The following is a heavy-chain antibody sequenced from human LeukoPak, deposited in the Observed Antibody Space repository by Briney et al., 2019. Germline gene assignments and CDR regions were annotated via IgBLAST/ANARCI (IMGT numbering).Heavy chain of an antibody. V-gene: IGHV3-30*18. D-gene: IGHD4-23*01. J-gene: IGHJ4*02. CDR1: GFTFSNYA. CDR3: AKDAGKGSNAFDY. Sequence: PGGSLRLSCAASGFTFSNYAMSWVRQAPGKGLEWVAVISYDGSNKYYADSVKGRFTISRDNSKNTLYLQMNSLRAEDTAVYYCAKDAGKGSNAFDYWGQGTLVTVSS. CDR2: ISYDGSNK.